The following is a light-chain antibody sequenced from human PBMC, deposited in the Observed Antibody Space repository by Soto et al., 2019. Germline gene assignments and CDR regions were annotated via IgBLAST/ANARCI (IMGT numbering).Light chain of an antibody. CDR3: QQYETFSGT. CDR1: QSLLHSDGKTY. V-gene: IGKV2-29*03. CDR2: AAS. J-gene: IGKJ1*01. Sequence: DIVMTQTPLSLSVTPGQPASISCKSSQSLLHSDGKTYLYWYLQKPGKAPKLXIYAASTLQSGVPSRFSGSGSGTKFTLTIASLQPDDFATYYCQQYETFSGTFGPGTKVDIK.